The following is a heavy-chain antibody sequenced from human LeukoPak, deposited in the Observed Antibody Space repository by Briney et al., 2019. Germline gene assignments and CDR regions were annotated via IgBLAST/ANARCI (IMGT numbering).Heavy chain of an antibody. CDR3: ARDLQSSGWYEALDY. D-gene: IGHD6-19*01. J-gene: IGHJ4*02. CDR2: ISYDGSNK. Sequence: PGGSLRLSCTASGFTFSSYAMHWVRQAPGKGLEWVAVISYDGSNKYYADSVKGRFTISRDNSKNTLYLQMNGLRAEDTAVYYCARDLQSSGWYEALDYWGQGTLVTVSS. V-gene: IGHV3-30-3*01. CDR1: GFTFSSYA.